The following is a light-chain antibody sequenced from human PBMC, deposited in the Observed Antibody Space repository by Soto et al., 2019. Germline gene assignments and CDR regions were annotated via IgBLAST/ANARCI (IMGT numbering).Light chain of an antibody. Sequence: QSALTQPPSVSGAPGQTVTISCAGSSSNIGPGLDVHWYQQVSGTAPKLLIYGNSTRPSGVPDRFSGSRSGTSASLAITGLQPEDEADYYWQSYDSSMRGSVFGPGTKVTVL. V-gene: IGLV1-40*01. CDR1: SSNIGPGLD. CDR2: GNS. J-gene: IGLJ1*01. CDR3: QSYDSSMRGSV.